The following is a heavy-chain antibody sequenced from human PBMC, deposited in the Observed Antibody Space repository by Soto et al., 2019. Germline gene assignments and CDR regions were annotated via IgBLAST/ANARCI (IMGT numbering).Heavy chain of an antibody. CDR1: GYTFTSYG. V-gene: IGHV1-18*01. CDR3: ARDRGAYGMAV. CDR2: ISAYNGNT. Sequence: QVQLVQSGAEVKKPGASVKVSCKASGYTFTSYGISWVRQAPGQGLEWMGWISAYNGNTNYAQKLQGRVTMTTDTPTTTAYMELSSLRPDDTAVYYGARDRGAYGMAVWGQGTTVTVS. J-gene: IGHJ6*02.